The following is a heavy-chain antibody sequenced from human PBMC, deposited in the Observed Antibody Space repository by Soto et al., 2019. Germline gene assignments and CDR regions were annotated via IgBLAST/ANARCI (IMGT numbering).Heavy chain of an antibody. J-gene: IGHJ5*02. Sequence: QVQLQESGPGLVKPSQTLSLTCTVSGGSISSGGYYWSWIRQHPGKGLEWIGYIYYSGSTYYNPSLKSRVTLSVDTSKNQSSLKLSSVTAADTAVDYCARGELRFCFDPWGQGTLVTVSS. V-gene: IGHV4-31*03. D-gene: IGHD1-26*01. CDR3: ARGELRFCFDP. CDR1: GGSISSGGYY. CDR2: IYYSGST.